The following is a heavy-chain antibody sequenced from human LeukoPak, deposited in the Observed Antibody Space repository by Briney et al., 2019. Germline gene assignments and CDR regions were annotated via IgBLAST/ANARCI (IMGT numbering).Heavy chain of an antibody. V-gene: IGHV3-33*06. Sequence: GASLRLSCATSGFTFSHYGMHWVRQAPGKGLEWAAVIWSDGSNRYYGDPVKGRFTISRDNFQRTVYLQMNSLRAEDTAVYYCAKDAQRGCDYSNSLDNWGQGTLVTVSS. CDR1: GFTFSHYG. J-gene: IGHJ4*02. CDR3: AKDAQRGCDYSNSLDN. D-gene: IGHD4-11*01. CDR2: IWSDGSNR.